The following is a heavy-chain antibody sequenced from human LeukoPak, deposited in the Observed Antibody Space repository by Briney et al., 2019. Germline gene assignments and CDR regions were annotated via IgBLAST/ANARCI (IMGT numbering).Heavy chain of an antibody. CDR1: GGSFSGYY. CDR2: INHSGST. D-gene: IGHD4-23*01. Sequence: SETLSLTCAVYGGSFSGYYWSWLRQPPGKGLEWIGEINHSGSTNYNPSLKSRVTISVDTSKNQFSLKLSSVTAADTAVYYCASLGGYGGPPRAFDIWGQGTMVTVSS. J-gene: IGHJ3*02. CDR3: ASLGGYGGPPRAFDI. V-gene: IGHV4-34*01.